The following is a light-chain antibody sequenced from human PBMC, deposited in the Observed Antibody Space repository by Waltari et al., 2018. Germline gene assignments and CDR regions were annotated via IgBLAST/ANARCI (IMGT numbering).Light chain of an antibody. CDR3: QSYDDYNSNWV. CDR1: SGSIVNNY. J-gene: IGLJ3*02. Sequence: NFMLTQPHSVSESPGKTVTISCTGSSGSIVNNYVQWYQWRPGSAPTTVIYEDNQRPPGAPDRFSGSIDRSSNSAALTISGLTTEDEADYYCQSYDDYNSNWVFGGGTTLTVL. V-gene: IGLV6-57*02. CDR2: EDN.